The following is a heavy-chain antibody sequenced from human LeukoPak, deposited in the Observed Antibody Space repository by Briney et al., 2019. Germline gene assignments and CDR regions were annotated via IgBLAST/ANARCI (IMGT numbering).Heavy chain of an antibody. D-gene: IGHD3-22*01. Sequence: PGGSLRLSCAASGFTFSSYWMSWVRQAPGKGVEGVANIKQDGSEKYYVDSVKGRFTISRDNAKNSLYLQMNSLRAEDTAVYYCARRYYYDSSGYYYWGQGTLVTVSS. CDR1: GFTFSSYW. CDR3: ARRYYYDSSGYYY. J-gene: IGHJ4*02. CDR2: IKQDGSEK. V-gene: IGHV3-7*01.